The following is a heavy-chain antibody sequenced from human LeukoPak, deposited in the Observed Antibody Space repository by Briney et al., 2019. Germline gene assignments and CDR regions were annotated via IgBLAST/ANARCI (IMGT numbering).Heavy chain of an antibody. CDR3: ARDRSFYDSSGYYSPFFDY. J-gene: IGHJ4*02. V-gene: IGHV3-48*03. Sequence: GGSLRLSCAASGFTFSSYGMHWVRQAPGKGLEWVSYISSSGSTIYYADSVKGRFTISRDNAKNSLYLQMNSLRAEDTAVYYCARDRSFYDSSGYYSPFFDYWGQGTLVTVSS. D-gene: IGHD3-22*01. CDR1: GFTFSSYG. CDR2: ISSSGSTI.